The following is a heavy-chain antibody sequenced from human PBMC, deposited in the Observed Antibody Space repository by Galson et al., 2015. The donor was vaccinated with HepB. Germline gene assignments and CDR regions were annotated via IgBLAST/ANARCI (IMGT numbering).Heavy chain of an antibody. CDR2: IDWDDDK. D-gene: IGHD2-2*01. J-gene: IGHJ3*02. V-gene: IGHV2-70*04. CDR3: ARIRYCSSASCKGGAAFDI. Sequence: PALVKPTQTPTLTCTFSGFSLSTSGMRVSWIRQPPGKAPEWLARIDWDDDKYCSTSLKTRLTISKDTSKNQVVLTMTNMDPVDTATYYCARIRYCSSASCKGGAAFDIWGQGTMVTVSS. CDR1: GFSLSTSGMR.